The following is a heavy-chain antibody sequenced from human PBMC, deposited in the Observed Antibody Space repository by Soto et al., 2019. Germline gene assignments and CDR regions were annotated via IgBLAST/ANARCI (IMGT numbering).Heavy chain of an antibody. CDR2: IFSNDEK. Sequence: QVTLKESGPVLVKPTETLTLTCTVSGFSLSNASMGVSWIRQPPGKALEWLAHIFSNDEKSYSTSLKSRLTLSKDTSKSQVVLTMTTMDPVDTATYYCARIYEQNSGDYFFDYWGQGTLVTVSS. J-gene: IGHJ4*02. D-gene: IGHD4-17*01. CDR1: GFSLSNASMG. CDR3: ARIYEQNSGDYFFDY. V-gene: IGHV2-26*01.